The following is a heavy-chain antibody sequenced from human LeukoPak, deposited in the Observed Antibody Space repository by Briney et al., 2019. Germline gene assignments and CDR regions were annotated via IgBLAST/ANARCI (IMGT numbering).Heavy chain of an antibody. J-gene: IGHJ6*02. V-gene: IGHV3-43*02. D-gene: IGHD6-13*01. CDR2: ISGDGGST. CDR3: AKDQYSSSWYSFYYGMDV. CDR1: GFTFDDYA. Sequence: PGGSLRLSCAASGFTFDDYAMHWVRQAPGRGLEWVSLISGDGGSTYYADSVKGRFTISRDNSKNSLYLQMNSLRTEDTALYYCAKDQYSSSWYSFYYGMDVWGQGTTVTVSS.